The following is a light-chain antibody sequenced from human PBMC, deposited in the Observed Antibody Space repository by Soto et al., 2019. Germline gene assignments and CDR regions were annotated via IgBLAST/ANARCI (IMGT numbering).Light chain of an antibody. CDR2: KVS. V-gene: IGKV2-30*01. J-gene: IGKJ5*01. CDR1: QSLVYSDGNTY. CDR3: MKGTQWPIT. Sequence: DVVMTQSPLSLPVTLGQPASISCRSSQSLVYSDGNTYLNWFQQRPGQSPRRIIYKVSNRDSGVPDRFSGSGSGTVLKLKISRVEAEDVGVYYCMKGTQWPITCGQGTRLEIK.